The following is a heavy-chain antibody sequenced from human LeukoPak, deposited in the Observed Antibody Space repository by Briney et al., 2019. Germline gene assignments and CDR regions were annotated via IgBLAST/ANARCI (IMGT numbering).Heavy chain of an antibody. CDR1: GYSFATYW. Sequence: GESLKISCKGSGYSFATYWIGWVRQMSGKGLEWMGVIYPGDSDTRYRPSFQGQVTISADKSISTAYLQWSSLKASDTAMYYCARLHYDILTGDETIDYWGQGTLVTVSS. CDR3: ARLHYDILTGDETIDY. V-gene: IGHV5-51*01. D-gene: IGHD3-9*01. J-gene: IGHJ4*02. CDR2: IYPGDSDT.